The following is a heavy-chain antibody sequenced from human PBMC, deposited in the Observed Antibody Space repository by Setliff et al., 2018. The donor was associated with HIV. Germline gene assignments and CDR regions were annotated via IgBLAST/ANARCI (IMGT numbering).Heavy chain of an antibody. CDR2: INAGNGNT. Sequence: ASVKVSCKASGYTFRNYAIHWVRQAPGQRLEWMGWINAGNGNTKYAQKFQGRVSITRDASVGTAYMELSSLRSEDTAVYYCARALRGFHGSGTQFYYYLDVWGKGTTVTVSS. J-gene: IGHJ6*03. D-gene: IGHD3-10*01. V-gene: IGHV1-3*01. CDR3: ARALRGFHGSGTQFYYYLDV. CDR1: GYTFRNYA.